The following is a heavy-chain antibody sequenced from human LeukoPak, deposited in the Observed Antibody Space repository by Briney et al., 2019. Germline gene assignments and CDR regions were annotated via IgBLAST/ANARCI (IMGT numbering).Heavy chain of an antibody. CDR1: GGSFSGYY. CDR3: ARGGVMTTGSRVNWYFDL. J-gene: IGHJ2*01. V-gene: IGHV4-34*01. Sequence: SETLSLTCAVYGGSFSGYYWSWIRQPPGKGLEWIGEINHSGSTDYNPSLKSRVTISVDTSKNQFSLKLSSVTAADTAVYYCARGGVMTTGSRVNWYFDLWGRGTLVTVSS. CDR2: INHSGST. D-gene: IGHD4-17*01.